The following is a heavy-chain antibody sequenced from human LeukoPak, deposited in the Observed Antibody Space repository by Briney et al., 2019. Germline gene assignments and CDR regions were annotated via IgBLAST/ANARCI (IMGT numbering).Heavy chain of an antibody. V-gene: IGHV3-23*01. CDR3: AKLKGIRAATNNDY. CDR2: ISGSSGST. J-gene: IGHJ4*02. D-gene: IGHD6-13*01. CDR1: GFTFSSYA. Sequence: GGSLRLSCAASGFTFSSYAMSWVRQAPGKGLEWVSAISGSSGSTYYADSVKGRFTISRDNSKNTLYLQMNSLRAEDTAVYYCAKLKGIRAATNNDYWGQGTLVTVSS.